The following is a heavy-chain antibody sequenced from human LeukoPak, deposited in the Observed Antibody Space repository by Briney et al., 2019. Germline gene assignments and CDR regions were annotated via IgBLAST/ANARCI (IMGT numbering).Heavy chain of an antibody. CDR1: GFTFSSYA. Sequence: GGSLRLSCAASGFTFSSYAMSWVRQAPGKGLEWVSAISGSGGSTYYADSVKGRFTISRDNSKNTLYLQMNSLKTEDTAVYYCVPEPMVRGVISPIDYWGQGTLVTVSS. CDR2: ISGSGGST. J-gene: IGHJ4*02. D-gene: IGHD3-10*01. CDR3: VPEPMVRGVISPIDY. V-gene: IGHV3-23*01.